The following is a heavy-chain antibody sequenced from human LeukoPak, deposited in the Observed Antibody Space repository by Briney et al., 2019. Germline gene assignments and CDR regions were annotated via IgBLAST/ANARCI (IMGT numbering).Heavy chain of an antibody. J-gene: IGHJ5*02. CDR1: GFRFSRYA. CDR2: IHYIRDGP. Sequence: GGSLRLSCVGSGFRFSRYAMSWVRQSPGKGLEWVATIHYIRDGPYYADSVEGRFTISRDDSKNTVYLQMNSLRVEDTAIYYCARCVTGWPNWFAPWGQGTLVTVSS. D-gene: IGHD6-19*01. V-gene: IGHV3-23*01. CDR3: ARCVTGWPNWFAP.